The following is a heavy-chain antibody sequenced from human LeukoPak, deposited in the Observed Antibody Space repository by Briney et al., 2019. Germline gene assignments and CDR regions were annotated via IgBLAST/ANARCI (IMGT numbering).Heavy chain of an antibody. CDR2: INHSGST. D-gene: IGHD6-19*01. CDR1: GGSFSGYY. Sequence: PSETLSLTCAVYGGSFSGYYWSWIRQPPGKGLEWIGEINHSGSTNYNPSLKSRVTISVDTSKNQFSLKLSSVTAADTAVYYCARPRMYSSGWLDAFDIWGQGTMVTVSS. V-gene: IGHV4-34*01. CDR3: ARPRMYSSGWLDAFDI. J-gene: IGHJ3*02.